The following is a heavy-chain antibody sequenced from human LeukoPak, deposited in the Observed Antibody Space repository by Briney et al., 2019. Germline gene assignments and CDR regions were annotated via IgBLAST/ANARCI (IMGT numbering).Heavy chain of an antibody. CDR1: GFTLSSYW. Sequence: GGSLTLSWPASGFTLSSYWMSWVRQPPGKGLEWVANIKQEGSEKYYVDSVKGRSTISRDNPKQSLYMQINSLRAEDTAVYYYARARSWDTTSFDYWGQGTLVTVSS. J-gene: IGHJ4*02. CDR3: ARARSWDTTSFDY. D-gene: IGHD3-10*01. V-gene: IGHV3-7*01. CDR2: IKQEGSEK.